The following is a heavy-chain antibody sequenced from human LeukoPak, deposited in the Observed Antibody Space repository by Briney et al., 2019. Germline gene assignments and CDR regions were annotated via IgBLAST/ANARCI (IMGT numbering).Heavy chain of an antibody. CDR2: ISSGGTYK. Sequence: GGSLRLSCAASGFTFSDYTMNWVRQTPGKGLEWVSSISSGGTYKYYTDSVKGRFTISRDNAQNSLYLQMNSLRAEDSSVYYCARPTTVTTVSADAFDIWGQGTMVTVSS. CDR3: ARPTTVTTVSADAFDI. J-gene: IGHJ3*02. D-gene: IGHD4-17*01. CDR1: GFTFSDYT. V-gene: IGHV3-21*01.